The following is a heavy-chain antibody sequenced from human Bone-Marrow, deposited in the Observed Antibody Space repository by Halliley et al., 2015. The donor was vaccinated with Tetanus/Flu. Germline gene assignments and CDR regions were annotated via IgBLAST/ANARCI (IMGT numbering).Heavy chain of an antibody. V-gene: IGHV4-59*08. Sequence: LRLSCIVSGASVSGFFWSWIRQPPGKGLQYIGYVSHSGTSTVNPSLKSRVTISLDTSKNSVSLNQTSVTAADTAVYFCGRLAKLSGPASWSRPVDSWGQGALVTVSS. D-gene: IGHD6-13*01. J-gene: IGHJ5*01. CDR2: VSHSGTS. CDR1: GASVSGFF. CDR3: GRLAKLSGPASWSRPVDS.